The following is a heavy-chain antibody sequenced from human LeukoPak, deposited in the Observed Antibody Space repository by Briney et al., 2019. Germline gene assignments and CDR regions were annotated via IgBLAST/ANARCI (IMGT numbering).Heavy chain of an antibody. J-gene: IGHJ3*02. CDR3: ARGDFYGGKDAFDI. Sequence: ASVKVSCKASGYTFTSYDINWVRQATGQGLEWMGWMNPNSGNTGYAQKFQGRVTITRNTSISTAYMELSSLRSEDTAVYYCARGDFYGGKDAFDIWGQGTMVTVS. V-gene: IGHV1-8*03. CDR2: MNPNSGNT. CDR1: GYTFTSYD. D-gene: IGHD4-23*01.